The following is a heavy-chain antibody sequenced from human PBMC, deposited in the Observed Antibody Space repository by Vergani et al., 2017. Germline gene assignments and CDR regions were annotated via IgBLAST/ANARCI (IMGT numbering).Heavy chain of an antibody. CDR3: AIGAHAFDI. Sequence: VQLVESGGGLVQPGGSLRLSCTASGFTFSNYWMQWVRQAPGKGLMWASRINSEWGSTSYADAVMDRFTISRDNAKNTLYLQMDSLRAEYTAVYYCAIGAHAFDIWGQGTMVTVSS. CDR1: GFTFSNYW. J-gene: IGHJ3*02. CDR2: INSEWGST. V-gene: IGHV3-74*01.